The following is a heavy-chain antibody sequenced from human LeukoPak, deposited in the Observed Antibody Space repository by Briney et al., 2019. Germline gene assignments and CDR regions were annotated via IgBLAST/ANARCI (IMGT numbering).Heavy chain of an antibody. CDR1: GYSFVGYG. CDR3: ARKSSGRGQGAFDI. D-gene: IGHD3-22*01. V-gene: IGHV1-18*01. Sequence: ASVKVSCKASGYSFVGYGITWVRQAPGQGLEWMGWFNPENGNTNYAQKVQGRVTMTADTSTSTSYMELRSLRSDDTAVYYCARKSSGRGQGAFDIWGQGTMVTVSS. J-gene: IGHJ3*02. CDR2: FNPENGNT.